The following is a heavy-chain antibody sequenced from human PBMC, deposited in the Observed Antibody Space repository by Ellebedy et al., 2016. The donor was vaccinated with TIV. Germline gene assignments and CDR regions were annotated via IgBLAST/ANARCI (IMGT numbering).Heavy chain of an antibody. J-gene: IGHJ4*02. Sequence: MPSETLSLTCTVSGGSVSSGSYYWSWIRQPPGKGLEWIGYINYSGSTNSNPPLKSRVPISVETSKNQFSLKLSSVTAADTAVYYCVRTVGLWLVYFDYWGQGTLVTVSS. CDR2: INYSGST. CDR1: GGSVSSGSYY. D-gene: IGHD6-19*01. V-gene: IGHV4-61*01. CDR3: VRTVGLWLVYFDY.